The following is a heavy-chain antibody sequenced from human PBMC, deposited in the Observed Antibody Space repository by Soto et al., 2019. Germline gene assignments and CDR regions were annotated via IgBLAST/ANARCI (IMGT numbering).Heavy chain of an antibody. CDR2: INPSGGST. V-gene: IGHV1-46*03. Sequence: QVQLVQSGAEVKKPGASVKVSCKASGYTFTSYYMHWVRQAPGQGLEWMGIINPSGGSTSYAQKYQGRVTITRDTSTSTVYMQRSSRRCEETAVYYCARNALECSSTSCYRRGDWFDPWCQGTLVTVSS. CDR3: ARNALECSSTSCYRRGDWFDP. J-gene: IGHJ5*02. CDR1: GYTFTSYY. D-gene: IGHD2-2*01.